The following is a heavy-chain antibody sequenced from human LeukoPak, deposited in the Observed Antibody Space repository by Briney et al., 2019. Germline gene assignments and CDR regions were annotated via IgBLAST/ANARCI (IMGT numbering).Heavy chain of an antibody. CDR1: GFTFGSYG. J-gene: IGHJ4*02. CDR2: IAYDGSRA. D-gene: IGHD1-14*01. Sequence: GGSLRLSCAVSGFTFGSYGMHWFRQTPGKGLEWVAVIAYDGSRAFYADSVKGRFTISRDNSKNTMSVQMDDLRAEDTAVYYCTRYNNDHFDYWGQGTLVTVSS. CDR3: TRYNNDHFDY. V-gene: IGHV3-33*01.